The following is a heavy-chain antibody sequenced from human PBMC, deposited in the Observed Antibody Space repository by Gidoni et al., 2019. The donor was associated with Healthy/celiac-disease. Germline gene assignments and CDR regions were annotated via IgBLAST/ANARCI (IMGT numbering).Heavy chain of an antibody. CDR3: ASPQFGQAALGGSIRY. D-gene: IGHD3-3*02. CDR2: IYYSGST. J-gene: IGHJ4*02. Sequence: QLQLQESGPGLVKPSETLSLTCTVSGGPISSSSYYWGWLRQPPGKGLEWIGSIYYSGSTYYNPSLKSRVTISVDTSKNQFSLKLSSVTAADTAVYYCASPQFGQAALGGSIRYWGQGTLVTVSS. V-gene: IGHV4-39*01. CDR1: GGPISSSSYY.